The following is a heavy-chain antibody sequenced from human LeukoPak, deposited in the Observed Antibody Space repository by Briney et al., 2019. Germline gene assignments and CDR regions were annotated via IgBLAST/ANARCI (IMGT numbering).Heavy chain of an antibody. J-gene: IGHJ4*02. D-gene: IGHD2-15*01. V-gene: IGHV1-69*13. CDR3: ARVRGPARYCSGGSCYPFDY. CDR1: GGTFSSYA. CDR2: IIPIFGTA. Sequence: ASVKVSCKASGGTFSSYAISWVRQAPGQGLEWMGGIIPIFGTANYVQKFQGRVTITADESTSTAYMELSSLRSEDTAVYYCARVRGPARYCSGGSCYPFDYWGQGTLVTVSS.